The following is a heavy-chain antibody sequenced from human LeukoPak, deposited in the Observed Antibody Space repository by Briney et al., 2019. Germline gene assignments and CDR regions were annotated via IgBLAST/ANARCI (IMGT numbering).Heavy chain of an antibody. D-gene: IGHD2-8*01. Sequence: GESLKISCKGFGYNFSTYWIGWVRQMPGKGLEWMAIIYPVDSDIRYSPSFQGQVTISADNSINTAYLQWSSLKTSDTAMYFCARRSNGFDIWGQGTMVTVSS. J-gene: IGHJ3*02. CDR1: GYNFSTYW. V-gene: IGHV5-51*01. CDR2: IYPVDSDI. CDR3: ARRSNGFDI.